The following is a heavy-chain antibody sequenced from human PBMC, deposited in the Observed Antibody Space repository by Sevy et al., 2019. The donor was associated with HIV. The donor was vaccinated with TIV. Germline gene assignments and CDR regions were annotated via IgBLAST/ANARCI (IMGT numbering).Heavy chain of an antibody. D-gene: IGHD4-17*01. CDR1: GFTFSSYE. CDR3: ARDLPPSATTVAHFDY. Sequence: GGSLRLSCAASGFTFSSYEMNWVRQAPGKGLEWVSYISNSGTTISYSDSVRGRFSISRDNARNQLYLQMNSLRAEDTAVYYCARDLPPSATTVAHFDYWGQGTLVTVSS. CDR2: ISNSGTTI. J-gene: IGHJ4*02. V-gene: IGHV3-48*03.